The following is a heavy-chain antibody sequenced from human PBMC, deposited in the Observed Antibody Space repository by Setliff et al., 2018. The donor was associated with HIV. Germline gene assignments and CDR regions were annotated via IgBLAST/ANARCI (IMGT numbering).Heavy chain of an antibody. CDR1: GYSISSDYY. CDR2: IYHSGST. Sequence: PSETLSLTCTVSGYSISSDYYWGWIRQPPGKGLEWIGNIYHSGSTYYNPSLKSRVTISVDTSNNQFSLKLTSVTAADTAMYYCASFFVTTVTNQDYWGQGTPVTVSS. D-gene: IGHD4-17*01. CDR3: ASFFVTTVTNQDY. J-gene: IGHJ4*02. V-gene: IGHV4-38-2*02.